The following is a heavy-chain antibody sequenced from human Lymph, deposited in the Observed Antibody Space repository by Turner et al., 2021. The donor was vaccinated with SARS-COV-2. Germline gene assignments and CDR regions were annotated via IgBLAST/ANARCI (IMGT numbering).Heavy chain of an antibody. V-gene: IGHV1-46*01. D-gene: IGHD2-15*01. CDR3: ARVGPGGFDY. J-gene: IGHJ4*02. CDR2: INPSCDSK. CDR1: GYTFTSYY. Sequence: QVQLVQSGAEVKKPGASVKVSCKASGYTFTSYYMHWVRQAPGQGLEWMGIINPSCDSKSYAQKFQGKVTMTRDTSTSTVYMELSSLRSEDTAVYYCARVGPGGFDYWGQGTPVTVSS.